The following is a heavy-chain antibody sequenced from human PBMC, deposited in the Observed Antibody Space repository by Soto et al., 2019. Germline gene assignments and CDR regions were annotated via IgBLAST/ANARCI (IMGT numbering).Heavy chain of an antibody. V-gene: IGHV1-69*13. CDR1: GGTFSSYV. J-gene: IGHJ4*02. D-gene: IGHD2-15*01. CDR2: IIPIFGTT. CDR3: ARDPRQDCSGETCYYS. Sequence: ASVKVSCKASGGTFSSYVISWVRQAPGQGLEWMGGIIPIFGTTTYGEKFQGRVTITADESTSTTYMELSSLKSEDTAVYYCARDPRQDCSGETCYYSWGQGTLVTVSS.